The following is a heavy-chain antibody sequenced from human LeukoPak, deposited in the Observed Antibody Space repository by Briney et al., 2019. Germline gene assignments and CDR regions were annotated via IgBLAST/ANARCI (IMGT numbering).Heavy chain of an antibody. CDR3: AGGAGY. V-gene: IGHV3-7*01. Sequence: AESLCLSCAASGFSFSSDWKSWVRQAPRPGQEWVANINQDGRDNSYLDSGRGRFPISRDNARNSLYLQMNSLRGEDTARYCCAGGAGYWGQGTLVSVSS. CDR1: GFSFSSDW. J-gene: IGHJ4*02. CDR2: INQDGRDN.